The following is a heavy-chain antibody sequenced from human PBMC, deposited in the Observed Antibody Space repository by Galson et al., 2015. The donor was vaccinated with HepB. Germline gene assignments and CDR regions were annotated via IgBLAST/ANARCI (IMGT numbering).Heavy chain of an antibody. Sequence: SLRLSCAASGFTFSGSAMHWVRQASGKGLEWVGRIRSKANSYATAYAASVKGRFTISRDDSKNTAYLQMNSLRAEDTAVYYCARDSESLPRLRALDMWGPGTMVTVSS. V-gene: IGHV3-73*01. D-gene: IGHD3-16*01. J-gene: IGHJ3*02. CDR2: IRSKANSYAT. CDR3: ARDSESLPRLRALDM. CDR1: GFTFSGSA.